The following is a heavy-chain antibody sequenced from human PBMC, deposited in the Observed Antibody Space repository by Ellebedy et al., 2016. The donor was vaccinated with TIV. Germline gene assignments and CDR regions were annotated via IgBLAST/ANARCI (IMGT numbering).Heavy chain of an antibody. V-gene: IGHV2-70*04. CDR1: GLSVSDNGVR. CDR2: LDWDDDT. CDR3: ARISKDAFDI. Sequence: SGPTLVKPTQTLTLTCTLSGLSVSDNGVRVSWIRQPPGKALEWLARLDWDDDTFYSTSLKTRLTISKDTSKNQVVLTMTVMDPVDTATYYCARISKDAFDIWGQGIMVTVSS. J-gene: IGHJ3*02.